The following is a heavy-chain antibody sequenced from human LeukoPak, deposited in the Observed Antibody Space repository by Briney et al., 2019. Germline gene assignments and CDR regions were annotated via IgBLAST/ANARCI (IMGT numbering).Heavy chain of an antibody. J-gene: IGHJ4*02. CDR2: IYYSGST. D-gene: IGHD6-13*01. Sequence: PSETLSLTCAVSGGSISSGGYSWSWIRQPPGKGLEWIGYIYYSGSTYYNPSLKSRVTISVDTSKNQFSLKLSSVTAADTAVYYCARLAKSSSWYGPYYIDYWGQGTLVTVSS. V-gene: IGHV4-30-4*07. CDR1: GGSISSGGYS. CDR3: ARLAKSSSWYGPYYIDY.